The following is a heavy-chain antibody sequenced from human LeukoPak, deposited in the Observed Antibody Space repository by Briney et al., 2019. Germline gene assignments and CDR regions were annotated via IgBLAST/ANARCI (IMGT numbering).Heavy chain of an antibody. CDR1: GFTFSSYG. V-gene: IGHV3-23*01. CDR3: AKHIVVVVATCIEY. D-gene: IGHD2-15*01. J-gene: IGHJ4*02. Sequence: QPGGSLRLSCAASGFTFSSYGMSWVRKAPGKGLEWVSAISGSGASTYSADSVKGRFTISRDNSKNTLYLEMSSLRADDTAIYYCAKHIVVVVATCIEYWGQGTLVTVSS. CDR2: ISGSGAST.